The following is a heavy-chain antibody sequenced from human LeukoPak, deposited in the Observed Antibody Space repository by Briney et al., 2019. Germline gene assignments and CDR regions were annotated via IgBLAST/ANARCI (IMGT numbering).Heavy chain of an antibody. V-gene: IGHV3-53*01. Sequence: GGSLRLSCAASGFTVSSNYMSWIRQAPGKGLEWVSGIYNAGVGGSTYYADSVRGRFTISRHNSKNTLYLQMNSLRAEDTAIYYCAKMKGHPLPKYYMDVWGQGTTVTVSS. CDR2: IYNAGVGGST. CDR3: AKMKGHPLPKYYMDV. D-gene: IGHD1-26*01. J-gene: IGHJ6*01. CDR1: GFTVSSNY.